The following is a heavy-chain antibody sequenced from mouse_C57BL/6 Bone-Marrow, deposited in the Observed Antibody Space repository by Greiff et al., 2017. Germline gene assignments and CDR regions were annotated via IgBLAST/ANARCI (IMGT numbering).Heavy chain of an antibody. CDR3: ARNLLGYAMDY. D-gene: IGHD2-1*01. J-gene: IGHJ4*01. CDR2: IWSGGST. CDR1: GFSLTSYG. Sequence: VKLVESGPGLVQPSQSLSITCTVSGFSLTSYGVHWVRQSPGQGLEWLGVIWSGGSTDYNAAFISRLSISKDNSKSQVFFKMNRLQADDTAIYYCARNLLGYAMDYWGQGTAVTVSS. V-gene: IGHV2-2*01.